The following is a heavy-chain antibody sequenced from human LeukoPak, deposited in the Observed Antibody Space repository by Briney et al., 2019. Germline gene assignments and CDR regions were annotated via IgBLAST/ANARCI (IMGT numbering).Heavy chain of an antibody. Sequence: SETLSLTCAVYGGSFSGYYWSWIRQPPGKGLEWIGEINHSGSTTYNPSLKSRVTISVDTSKNQFSLKLSSVTAADTAVYYCARSDSSGYYYDYWGQGTLVTVSS. J-gene: IGHJ4*02. CDR2: INHSGST. D-gene: IGHD3-22*01. V-gene: IGHV4-34*01. CDR1: GGSFSGYY. CDR3: ARSDSSGYYYDY.